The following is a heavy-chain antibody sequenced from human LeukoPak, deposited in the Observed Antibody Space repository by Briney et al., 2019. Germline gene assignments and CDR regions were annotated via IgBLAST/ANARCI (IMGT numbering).Heavy chain of an antibody. Sequence: SETLSLTCAVSRYSLSSAYYWGWIRQPPGKGLEWIASIFHSGNTYYNPSLKSRVTISVDTPKNHFSLKLNSVTASETAVYYCARHAERMPAAGISDYWGQGTLVTVSS. CDR1: RYSLSSAYY. CDR3: ARHAERMPAAGISDY. CDR2: IFHSGNT. D-gene: IGHD6-13*01. V-gene: IGHV4-38-2*01. J-gene: IGHJ4*02.